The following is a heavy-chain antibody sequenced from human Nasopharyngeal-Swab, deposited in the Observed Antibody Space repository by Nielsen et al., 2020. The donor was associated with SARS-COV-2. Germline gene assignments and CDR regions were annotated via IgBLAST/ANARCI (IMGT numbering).Heavy chain of an antibody. D-gene: IGHD5-24*01. V-gene: IGHV4-31*03. CDR3: ARVEMATVSHAFDI. CDR1: GGSISSGDYY. J-gene: IGHJ3*02. CDR2: IYYSGST. Sequence: SETLSLTCTVSGGSISSGDYYWSWIRQHPGKGLEWIGYIYYSGSTYYNPSLKSRVTISVDTSKNQFSLKLSSVTAADTAVYYCARVEMATVSHAFDIWGQGTMVTVSS.